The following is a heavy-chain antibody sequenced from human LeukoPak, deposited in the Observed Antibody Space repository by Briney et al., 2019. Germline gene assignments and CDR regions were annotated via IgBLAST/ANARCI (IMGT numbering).Heavy chain of an antibody. CDR2: IYYSGST. J-gene: IGHJ6*03. Sequence: SETLSLTCTVSGGSISSSSYYWGWIRQPPGKGLEWIGSIYYSGSTYYNPSLKSRVTISVDTSKNQFSLKLSSVTAADTAVYYCARTTVVTRDYYYMDVWGKGTTVTVSS. CDR1: GGSISSSSYY. D-gene: IGHD4-23*01. CDR3: ARTTVVTRDYYYMDV. V-gene: IGHV4-39*07.